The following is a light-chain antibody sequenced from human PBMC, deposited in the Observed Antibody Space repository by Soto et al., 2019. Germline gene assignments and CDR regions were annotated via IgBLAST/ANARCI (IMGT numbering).Light chain of an antibody. J-gene: IGKJ1*01. CDR2: GAS. V-gene: IGKV3-15*01. CDR1: QSINNN. Sequence: EIVMTQSPATLSVSPGDRATLSCRASQSINNNLAWYQQKPGQAPRLLIHGASTRATGIPARFSGSGSGAEFTLTISSLQSEDFATFYCQQFHSFPWTFGQGTKVEI. CDR3: QQFHSFPWT.